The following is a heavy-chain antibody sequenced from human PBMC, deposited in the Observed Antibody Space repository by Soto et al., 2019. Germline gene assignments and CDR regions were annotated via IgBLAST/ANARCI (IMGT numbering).Heavy chain of an antibody. V-gene: IGHV4-34*01. CDR1: SMSFSGYY. CDR3: ARPPKVSGSSQTCPDF. CDR2: ISQSGNT. J-gene: IGHJ4*02. D-gene: IGHD6-6*01. Sequence: SETRCLTCSIYSMSFSGYYWSWIRQPPGKGLEWIGAISQSGNTNYSTSLKSRVSISMETSKKQFSLNLFSVSAADTAVYYCARPPKVSGSSQTCPDFWGQGTLVTVSS.